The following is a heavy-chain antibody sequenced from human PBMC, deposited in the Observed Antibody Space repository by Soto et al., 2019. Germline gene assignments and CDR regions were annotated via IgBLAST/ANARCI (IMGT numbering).Heavy chain of an antibody. V-gene: IGHV4-59*01. CDR2: LYYTGRT. D-gene: IGHD6-6*01. J-gene: IGHJ4*02. CDR3: ARSYSSSMCFDY. Sequence: WTWIRQPPWKGLEWIGYLYYTGRTDYSPSLKTRVTMSIKSSKNKFSLSLDSVTAALTAMYFCARSYSSSMCFDYWGKGTLVPVSS.